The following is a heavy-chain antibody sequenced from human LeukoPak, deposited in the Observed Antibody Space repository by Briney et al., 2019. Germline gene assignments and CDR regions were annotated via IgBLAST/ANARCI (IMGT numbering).Heavy chain of an antibody. CDR3: ARGLPADYDFWSGYYSRKHYYYYMDV. J-gene: IGHJ6*03. CDR2: INHSGST. Sequence: SETLSLTCAVYGESLSNYYWSWIRQPPGKGLEWIGEINHSGSTNYNPSLKSRVTISVDTSKNQFSLKLSSVAAADTAVYYCARGLPADYDFWSGYYSRKHYYYYMDVWGKGTTVTVSS. CDR1: GESLSNYY. D-gene: IGHD3-3*01. V-gene: IGHV4-34*01.